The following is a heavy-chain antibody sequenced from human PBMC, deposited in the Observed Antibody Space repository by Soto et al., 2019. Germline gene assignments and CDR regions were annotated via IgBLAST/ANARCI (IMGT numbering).Heavy chain of an antibody. CDR2: IWYDGSKK. CDR1: EFSFSFYG. V-gene: IGHV3-33*01. J-gene: IGHJ4*02. CDR3: ARDGLRREDLQYDNLYYFDY. Sequence: GGSLRLSCAASEFSFSFYGMHWVRQAPGKGLEWVAVIWYDGSKKYYADSVKGRFTISRDNSKNTLYLQMNSLRAEDTAVYYCARDGLRREDLQYDNLYYFDYWGQGTLVTVSS. D-gene: IGHD1-1*01.